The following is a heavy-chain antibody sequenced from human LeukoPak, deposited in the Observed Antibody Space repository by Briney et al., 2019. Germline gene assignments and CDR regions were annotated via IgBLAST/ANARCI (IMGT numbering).Heavy chain of an antibody. V-gene: IGHV1-24*01. Sequence: ASVKVSCKVSGYTLTELSMHWVRQAPGKGLEWMGGFDPEDGETIYAQKFQGRVTMTEDTSTDTAYMELSSLRSEDTAVYYCATGPKTDHGFGYWGQGTLVTVSS. D-gene: IGHD4-17*01. CDR3: ATGPKTDHGFGY. J-gene: IGHJ4*02. CDR2: FDPEDGET. CDR1: GYTLTELS.